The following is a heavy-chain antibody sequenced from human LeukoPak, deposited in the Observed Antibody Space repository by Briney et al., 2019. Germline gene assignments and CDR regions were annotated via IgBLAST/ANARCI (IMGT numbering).Heavy chain of an antibody. D-gene: IGHD3-9*01. CDR2: ISGYNGDT. Sequence: ASVKVSCKASGYTFTAYGISWVRQAPGQGLEWMGWISGYNGDTFYAPKFQGRVTMTTDTSTTTAYMELRSLRSDDTAVYYCARCLTGYYEGMDYWGQGTLVTVSS. V-gene: IGHV1-18*01. CDR1: GYTFTAYG. J-gene: IGHJ4*02. CDR3: ARCLTGYYEGMDY.